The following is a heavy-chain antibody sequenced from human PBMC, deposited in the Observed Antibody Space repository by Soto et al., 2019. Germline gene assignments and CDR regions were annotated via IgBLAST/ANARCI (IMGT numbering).Heavy chain of an antibody. Sequence: EVQLVESGGGLVQPGGSLRLSCADSGFSFSSYWMHWVRQGPGKGLVWVSRINTDGSSTNYADSVKGRFTISRDNAKNTVYLQMNSVRDEDTAVYYCARSPGGYYIDWGQGTMVTVSS. J-gene: IGHJ3*01. CDR1: GFSFSSYW. CDR2: INTDGSST. V-gene: IGHV3-74*01. CDR3: ARSPGGYYID. D-gene: IGHD3-9*01.